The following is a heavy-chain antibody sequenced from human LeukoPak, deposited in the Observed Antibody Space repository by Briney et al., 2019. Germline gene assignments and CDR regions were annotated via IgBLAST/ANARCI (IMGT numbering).Heavy chain of an antibody. CDR2: ISGSGGGT. CDR1: GFTFSSYA. CDR3: AKAHDMYGDYTDHYYYGMDV. D-gene: IGHD4-17*01. Sequence: GGSLRLSCAASGFTFSSYAMSRVRQAPGKGLEWVSAISGSGGGTYYADSVKGRFTISRDNSKNTLYLQMNNLRAEDTAVYYCAKAHDMYGDYTDHYYYGMDVWGQGTTVTVSS. V-gene: IGHV3-23*01. J-gene: IGHJ6*02.